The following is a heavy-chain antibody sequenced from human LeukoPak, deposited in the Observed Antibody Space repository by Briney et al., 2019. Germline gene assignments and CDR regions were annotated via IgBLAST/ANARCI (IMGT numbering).Heavy chain of an antibody. CDR1: GGSISSGGYY. D-gene: IGHD5-12*01. V-gene: IGHV4-31*03. CDR2: IYYSGST. Sequence: SETLSLTCTVSGGSISSGGYYWSWIRQHPGKGLEWIGYIYYSGSTYYNPSLKSRVTISVDTSKNQFSLKLSSVTAADTAVYYCARVPRPRYSGYDRLFYFDYWGQGTLVTVSS. J-gene: IGHJ4*02. CDR3: ARVPRPRYSGYDRLFYFDY.